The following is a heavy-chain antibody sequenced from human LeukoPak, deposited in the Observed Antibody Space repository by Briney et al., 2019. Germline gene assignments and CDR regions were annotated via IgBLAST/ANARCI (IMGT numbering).Heavy chain of an antibody. Sequence: GGSLRLSCAASGFTFGTYWMSWVRQAPGKGLEWVANIKPDGSEIYHVDSVRGRFTISRDNAEDSLYLQMNSLRVEDTAVYYCARARWYFDFWGRGTLVTVSS. CDR2: IKPDGSEI. J-gene: IGHJ2*01. V-gene: IGHV3-7*01. CDR3: ARARWYFDF. CDR1: GFTFGTYW.